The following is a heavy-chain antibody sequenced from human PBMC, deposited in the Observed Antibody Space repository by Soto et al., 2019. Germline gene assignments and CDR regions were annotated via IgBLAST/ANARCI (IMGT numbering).Heavy chain of an antibody. V-gene: IGHV4-34*01. D-gene: IGHD6-13*01. J-gene: IGHJ6*02. Sequence: KPSETLSLTCAVYGGSFSGYYWSWIRQPPGKGLEWIGEINHSGSTNYNPSLKSRVTISVDTSKNQFSLKLSSVTAADTAVYSCASIAAAGNNGYYYGMDVWGPGTTVTVSS. CDR3: ASIAAAGNNGYYYGMDV. CDR1: GGSFSGYY. CDR2: INHSGST.